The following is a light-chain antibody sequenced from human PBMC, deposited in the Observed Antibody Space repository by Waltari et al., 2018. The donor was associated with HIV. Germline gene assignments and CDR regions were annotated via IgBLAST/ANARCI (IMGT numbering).Light chain of an antibody. CDR3: ATWDDILSGYL. Sequence: QPVPTQPPSPSGPPGQRVAIPCSGRNPNIGRTFVYWYQQLPGTAPKLLIYKDNQRPAGVPERFSASKSGSSSSLAISGLRSEDEAEYYCATWDDILSGYLFGTGTKVTVL. CDR2: KDN. V-gene: IGLV1-47*01. J-gene: IGLJ1*01. CDR1: NPNIGRTF.